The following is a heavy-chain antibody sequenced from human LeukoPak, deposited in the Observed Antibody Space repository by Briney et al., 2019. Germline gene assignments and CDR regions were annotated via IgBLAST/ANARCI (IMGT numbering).Heavy chain of an antibody. Sequence: GGSLRLSCAASGFTFSSYAMSWVRQAPGKGLEWVSAISGSGGSTYYADSVKGRFTISRGNSKNTLYLQMNSLRAEDTAVYYCAKGWTAMTPFVNWFDPWGQGTLVTVSS. V-gene: IGHV3-23*01. J-gene: IGHJ5*02. D-gene: IGHD5-18*01. CDR1: GFTFSSYA. CDR2: ISGSGGST. CDR3: AKGWTAMTPFVNWFDP.